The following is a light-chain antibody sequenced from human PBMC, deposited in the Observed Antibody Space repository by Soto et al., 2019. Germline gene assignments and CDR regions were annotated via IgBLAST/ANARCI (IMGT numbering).Light chain of an antibody. Sequence: EIVLTQSPATLSLSPVERATLSCRASQSVSSNLAWYQQRPGQAPRLLIYGASSRATGIPDRFSGSGSGTDFTLTISSLEPEDFAVYYCQQRSNWPPLITFGQGTRLEIK. CDR1: QSVSSN. V-gene: IGKV3-11*01. CDR3: QQRSNWPPLIT. CDR2: GAS. J-gene: IGKJ5*01.